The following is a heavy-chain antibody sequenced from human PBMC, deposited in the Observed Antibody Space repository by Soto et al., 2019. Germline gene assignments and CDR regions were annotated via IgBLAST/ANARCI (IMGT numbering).Heavy chain of an antibody. J-gene: IGHJ4*01. V-gene: IGHV1-69*08. CDR3: ARDGEYYDFWSGYYGH. CDR2: IIPILGIA. Sequence: QVQLVQSGAEVKKPGSSVKVSCKASGGTFSSYTISWVRQAPGQGLEWMGRIIPILGIANYAQKFQGRVTITADKSTSTAYMELSSLRSEDTAVYYCARDGEYYDFWSGYYGHWGHGTLVTVSS. D-gene: IGHD3-3*01. CDR1: GGTFSSYT.